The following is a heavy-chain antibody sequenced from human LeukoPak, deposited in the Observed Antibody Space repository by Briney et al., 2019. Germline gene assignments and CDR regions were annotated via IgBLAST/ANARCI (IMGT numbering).Heavy chain of an antibody. V-gene: IGHV1-2*02. CDR2: INPNSGGR. Sequence: ASVKASCKASGYTFTDYYIHWVRQAPGQGLEWMGWINPNSGGRSYAQKFQGRVTMTRDTSISTTYLDLSRLRSDDTAVYYCARGGGGCSSASCSWTDYFYYMDVWGTGTTVTVSS. CDR1: GYTFTDYY. D-gene: IGHD2-2*01. CDR3: ARGGGGCSSASCSWTDYFYYMDV. J-gene: IGHJ6*03.